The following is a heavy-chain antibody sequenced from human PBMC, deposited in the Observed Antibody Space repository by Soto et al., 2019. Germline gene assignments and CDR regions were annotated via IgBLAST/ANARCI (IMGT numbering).Heavy chain of an antibody. CDR1: GGTFTKYG. Sequence: QVQLVQSGAEVKKPGSSVKVSCKASGGTFTKYGISWVRQAPGQGLEWMGGIIPMSGTPNYAQKFQGRVAMTADESTSTGYMELTSLTSEDTAVYYCAREDSEVLPGAVDNYHLYGMDVLGQGTTVTVSS. D-gene: IGHD2-2*01. V-gene: IGHV1-69*01. CDR3: AREDSEVLPGAVDNYHLYGMDV. CDR2: IIPMSGTP. J-gene: IGHJ6*02.